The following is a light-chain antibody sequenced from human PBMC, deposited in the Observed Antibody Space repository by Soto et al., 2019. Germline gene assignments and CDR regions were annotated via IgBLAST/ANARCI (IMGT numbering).Light chain of an antibody. V-gene: IGKV3-15*01. CDR1: QSVSSN. CDR2: GAS. CDR3: QQNYSIPRT. J-gene: IGKJ1*01. Sequence: EIVMTQSPATLSVSPGERATLSCRASQSVSSNLAWYQQKPGQAPRLLIYGASTRATGIPARFSGSGSGTEFTLTISSLQPEDFATYYCQQNYSIPRTFGQGTKVEI.